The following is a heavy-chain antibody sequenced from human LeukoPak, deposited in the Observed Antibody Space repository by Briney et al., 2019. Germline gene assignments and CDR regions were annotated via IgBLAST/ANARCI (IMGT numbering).Heavy chain of an antibody. CDR1: RTTFIHYW. Sequence: GGSLRLSCAASRTTFIHYWMSWVRQAPGKGLEWVANINQDGSEKYYVDSVKGRFIISRDNAVNSVYLHMNSLRADDTAVYYCARDVRNRVGLNYYHQYMDVWGKGTTVTVSS. D-gene: IGHD1-26*01. CDR3: ARDVRNRVGLNYYHQYMDV. CDR2: INQDGSEK. J-gene: IGHJ6*03. V-gene: IGHV3-7*01.